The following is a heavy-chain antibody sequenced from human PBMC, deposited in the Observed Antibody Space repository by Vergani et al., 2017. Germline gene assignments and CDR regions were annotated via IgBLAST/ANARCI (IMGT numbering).Heavy chain of an antibody. CDR1: GFSLSTSGGG. V-gene: IGHV2-5*02. CDR3: AHSWLQFGESYIDY. Sequence: QITLKESGPTLVKPPQTLTLTCTFSGFSLSTSGGGVGWIRQPPGRVLEWLALSDWDDNKRYSPSLKSRRTITKDTSNKQVVLTMTNMDPVDTATSYCAHSWLQFGESYIDYWGQGTLVTVSS. D-gene: IGHD3-10*01. CDR2: SDWDDNK. J-gene: IGHJ4*02.